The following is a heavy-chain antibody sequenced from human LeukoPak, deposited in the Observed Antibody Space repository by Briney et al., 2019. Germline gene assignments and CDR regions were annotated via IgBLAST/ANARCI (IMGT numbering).Heavy chain of an antibody. J-gene: IGHJ4*02. Sequence: NPSETLSLTCTVSGGSISSAYWSWLRQPPGKGLEWIGYIYYTGSTNYNPSLKNRVTISVDTSRNQFSLKMSSVTAADTAVYYCARGAGWYQFWGQGTLVTVS. D-gene: IGHD6-19*01. CDR2: IYYTGST. CDR3: ARGAGWYQF. V-gene: IGHV4-59*01. CDR1: GGSISSAY.